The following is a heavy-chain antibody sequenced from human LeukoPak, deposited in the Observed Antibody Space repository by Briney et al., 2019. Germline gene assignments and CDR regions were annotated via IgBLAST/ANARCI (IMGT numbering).Heavy chain of an antibody. CDR1: GYTFTSYG. J-gene: IGHJ4*02. CDR3: AKYYYDSSGYYYFDY. CDR2: ISAYNGNT. Sequence: ASMKVSCKASGYTFTSYGISWVRQAPGQGLEWMGWISAYNGNTNYAQKLQGRVTMTTDTSTSTAYMELRSLRSDDTAVYYCAKYYYDSSGYYYFDYWGQGTLVTVSS. V-gene: IGHV1-18*01. D-gene: IGHD3-22*01.